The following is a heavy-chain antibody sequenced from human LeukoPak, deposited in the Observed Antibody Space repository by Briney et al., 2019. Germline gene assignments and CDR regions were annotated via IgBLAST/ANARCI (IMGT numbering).Heavy chain of an antibody. CDR3: ARLLDNDISGDPDTFDV. J-gene: IGHJ3*01. V-gene: IGHV4-59*11. Sequence: PSETLSLTCTVSGGSLSGHYWSWIRQPPGKRLEWIGYVSYTGRTKYSPSLQSRVTISIDTSKRQFSLKLTFVTSADTAVYSCARLLDNDISGDPDTFDVWGQGTTVIVSS. CDR2: VSYTGRT. CDR1: GGSLSGHY. D-gene: IGHD3-22*01.